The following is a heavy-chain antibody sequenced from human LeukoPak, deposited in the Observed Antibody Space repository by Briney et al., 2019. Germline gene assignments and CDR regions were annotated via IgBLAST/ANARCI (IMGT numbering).Heavy chain of an antibody. D-gene: IGHD3-9*01. Sequence: SVKVSCKASGGTFSSYAISWVRQAPGQGLEGMGRIIPILGIANYAQKFQGRVTITADKSTSTAHMELSSLRSEDTAVYYCALDLRYFDWRIDYWGQGTLVTVSS. J-gene: IGHJ4*02. CDR3: ALDLRYFDWRIDY. CDR1: GGTFSSYA. V-gene: IGHV1-69*04. CDR2: IIPILGIA.